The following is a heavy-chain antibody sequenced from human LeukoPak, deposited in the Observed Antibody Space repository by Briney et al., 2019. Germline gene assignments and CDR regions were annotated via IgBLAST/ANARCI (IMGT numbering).Heavy chain of an antibody. CDR2: IIPIFGTV. J-gene: IGHJ5*02. V-gene: IGHV1-69*13. Sequence: SVKVSCKASGDTFRKYAITWVRQAPGQGLEWMGGIIPIFGTVYYAQKFQGRVTITADESTTTAYMDLRSLKSEDTAVYYCARVGDYYDNSARGWLDPWGQGTLVTVSS. CDR3: ARVGDYYDNSARGWLDP. CDR1: GDTFRKYA. D-gene: IGHD3-22*01.